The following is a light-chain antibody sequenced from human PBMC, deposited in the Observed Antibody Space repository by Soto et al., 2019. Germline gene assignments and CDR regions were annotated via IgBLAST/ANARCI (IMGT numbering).Light chain of an antibody. Sequence: EIVMTQSPATLSVSPGERATLPCRASQSVSSNLAWYQQKPGQAPRLLIYGASTRATGIPARFSGSGSGTEFTLTISSMQSEDFAVYYCQQYNNWPWTFGQWTKGDIK. CDR1: QSVSSN. CDR3: QQYNNWPWT. V-gene: IGKV3-15*01. CDR2: GAS. J-gene: IGKJ1*01.